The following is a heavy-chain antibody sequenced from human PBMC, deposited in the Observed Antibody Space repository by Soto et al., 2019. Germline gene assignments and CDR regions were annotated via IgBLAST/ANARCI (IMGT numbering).Heavy chain of an antibody. CDR1: GFSLTGYY. D-gene: IGHD2-8*01. CDR3: ARERYRVLSDGMDV. V-gene: IGHV1-2*02. Sequence: ASVKVSCKASGFSLTGYYFHWIRAAPGQGLEWLGWINPNTGGTTYAQKFQGRVTLTWDTSINTAYMELSSLRPDDTAMYYCARERYRVLSDGMDVWGQGTSVTVSS. J-gene: IGHJ6*02. CDR2: INPNTGGT.